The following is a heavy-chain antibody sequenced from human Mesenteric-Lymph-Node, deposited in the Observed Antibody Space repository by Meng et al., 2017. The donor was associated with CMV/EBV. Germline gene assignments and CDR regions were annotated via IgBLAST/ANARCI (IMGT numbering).Heavy chain of an antibody. CDR2: IKQDGSAK. Sequence: GGSLRLSCAASGFTFSTYWMSWVRQAPGKGLEWVANIKQDGSAKYYVDSVKGRFTISRDNAKNSVYLQMNSLRVEDTAVYYCARDRYCSSSSCYTNQYYGMDVWGQGTTVTVSS. CDR3: ARDRYCSSSSCYTNQYYGMDV. V-gene: IGHV3-7*01. D-gene: IGHD2-2*02. J-gene: IGHJ6*02. CDR1: GFTFSTYW.